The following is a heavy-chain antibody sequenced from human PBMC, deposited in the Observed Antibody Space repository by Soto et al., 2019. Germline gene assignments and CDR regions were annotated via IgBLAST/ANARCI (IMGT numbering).Heavy chain of an antibody. CDR3: ATDQLLGQSAMLIVVVNHSMDV. V-gene: IGHV1-18*01. CDR1: GYTFTSYG. CDR2: ISAYIGNT. Sequence: GASVKVSCKASGYTFTSYGISWVRQAPGQGLEWMGWISAYIGNTNYARKLQGRGSRTTDTATSTADMERRSLRSDDTAVYYCATDQLLGQSAMLIVVVNHSMDVCGQRTTVTVSS. D-gene: IGHD3-22*01. J-gene: IGHJ6*02.